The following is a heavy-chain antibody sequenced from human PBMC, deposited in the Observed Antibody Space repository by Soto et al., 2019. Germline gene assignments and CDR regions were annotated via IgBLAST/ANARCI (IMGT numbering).Heavy chain of an antibody. CDR3: VRRHVSATGIDWFDP. J-gene: IGHJ5*02. V-gene: IGHV1-3*01. CDR1: GYTFPSYG. Sequence: ASVKVSCKASGYTFPSYGIHWVRQAPGQRLEWMGWINAANGDTKYSPKFQGRVTITRDTSASTAYMELSSLRSEGTAVYYCVRRHVSATGIDWFDPWGQGTLVTVSS. CDR2: INAANGDT. D-gene: IGHD6-13*01.